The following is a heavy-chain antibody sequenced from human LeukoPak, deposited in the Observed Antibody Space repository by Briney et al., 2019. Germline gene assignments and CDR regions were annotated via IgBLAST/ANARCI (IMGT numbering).Heavy chain of an antibody. V-gene: IGHV3-66*01. CDR1: GLTVSSNY. D-gene: IGHD6-19*01. J-gene: IGHJ3*02. Sequence: QPGGSLRLSCAASGLTVSSNYMNWVRQAPGRGLEWVSVIYAGGSTYYADSVKGRSTISRDSSKNTLYLQVNSLGAEDTAVYYCARVAKPNQWLVWAFDIWGQGTMVTASS. CDR2: IYAGGST. CDR3: ARVAKPNQWLVWAFDI.